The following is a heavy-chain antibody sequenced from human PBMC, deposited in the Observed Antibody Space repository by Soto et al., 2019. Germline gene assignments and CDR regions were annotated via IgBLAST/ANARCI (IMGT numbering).Heavy chain of an antibody. J-gene: IGHJ4*02. CDR3: ATDLLRNYYDSSGPFDY. Sequence: ASVKVSRKASGCTFSSYAISWVRPAPGQGLEWMGGIIPILGIANYAQKFQGRVTITADKSTSTAYMELSILRSEDTAVYYCATDLLRNYYDSSGPFDYWGQGTLVTVSS. V-gene: IGHV1-69*10. D-gene: IGHD3-22*01. CDR2: IIPILGIA. CDR1: GCTFSSYA.